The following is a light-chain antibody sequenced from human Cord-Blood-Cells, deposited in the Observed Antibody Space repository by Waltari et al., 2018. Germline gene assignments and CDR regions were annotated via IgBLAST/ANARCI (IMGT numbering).Light chain of an antibody. V-gene: IGLV1-47*01. CDR2: RNK. J-gene: IGLJ1*01. CDR3: AAWDDRQSGYV. CDR1: SSNMGRSD. Sequence: QFMLTQVPSPPGPPVQRVTIAFSGTSSNMGRSDVNWYQQGPGTAPKLLIYRNKPRPAGCPALFSGCKPGTSASLASSGLQAEGEADYYWAAWDDRQSGYVCGTATKVTVL.